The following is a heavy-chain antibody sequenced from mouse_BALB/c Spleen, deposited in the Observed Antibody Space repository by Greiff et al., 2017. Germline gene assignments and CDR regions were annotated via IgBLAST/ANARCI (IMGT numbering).Heavy chain of an antibody. J-gene: IGHJ2*01. CDR2: ISSGGSYT. D-gene: IGHD1-1*01. V-gene: IGHV5-6-4*01. CDR1: GFTFSSYT. Sequence: EVKVVESGGGLVKPGGSLKLSCAASGFTFSSYTMSWVRQTPEKRLEWVATISSGGSYTYYPDSVKGRFTISRDNAKNTLYLQMSSLKSEDTAMDYCTRRGDCGRGYFDYWGQGTTVTVSS. CDR3: TRRGDCGRGYFDY.